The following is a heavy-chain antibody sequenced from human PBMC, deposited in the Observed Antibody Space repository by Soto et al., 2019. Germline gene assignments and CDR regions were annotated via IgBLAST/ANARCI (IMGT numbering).Heavy chain of an antibody. V-gene: IGHV4-31*03. J-gene: IGHJ1*01. CDR3: ARGPYGDLDDEYFQH. Sequence: QVQLQESGPGLVKPSQTLSLTCTVSGGPISSGGYYWSWIRQHPGNGLEWIGYIYYSGSTYYNSSLNSRATISVDTSKNQFSLKLSSVTAADTAVYYCARGPYGDLDDEYFQHWGQGTLVTVSS. CDR2: IYYSGST. CDR1: GGPISSGGYY. D-gene: IGHD4-17*01.